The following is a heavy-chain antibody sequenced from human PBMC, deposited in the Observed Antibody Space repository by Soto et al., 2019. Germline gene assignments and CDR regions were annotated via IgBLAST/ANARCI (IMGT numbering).Heavy chain of an antibody. CDR3: AKGRQLRFLFDY. J-gene: IGHJ4*02. CDR2: ISGSGGST. CDR1: EFTISSFA. Sequence: GGSMSHSCAASEFTISSFAMSWVRQAPGKGLEWVSAISGSGGSTYYADSVKGRFTISRDNSKNTLYLQMNSLRAEDTAVYYWAKGRQLRFLFDYWGQGTLVTVSS. V-gene: IGHV3-23*01. D-gene: IGHD5-18*01.